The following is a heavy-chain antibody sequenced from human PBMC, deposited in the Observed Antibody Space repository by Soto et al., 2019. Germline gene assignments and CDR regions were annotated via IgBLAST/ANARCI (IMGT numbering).Heavy chain of an antibody. J-gene: IGHJ3*02. Sequence: SETLSLTCTVSGGSISSSSYYWGWIRQPPGKGLEWIGSIYYSGSTYYNPSLKSRVTISVDTSKNQFSLKLSSVTAADTAVYYCASDPAAGADGINAFDIWGQGTMVTVSS. CDR3: ASDPAAGADGINAFDI. V-gene: IGHV4-39*01. D-gene: IGHD6-19*01. CDR2: IYYSGST. CDR1: GGSISSSSYY.